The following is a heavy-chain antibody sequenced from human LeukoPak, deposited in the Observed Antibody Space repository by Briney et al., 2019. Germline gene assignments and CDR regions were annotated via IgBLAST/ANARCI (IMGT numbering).Heavy chain of an antibody. CDR2: IYPDDSDT. Sequence: GESLKISCKTSGYSFTSYWITWVRQMPGKGLEWVGIIYPDDSDTTYSPSFQGQVTISADKSINTAYLQWSSLKASDTAMYYCARRDYGGKHFDYWGQGTLVTVSS. J-gene: IGHJ4*02. CDR3: ARRDYGGKHFDY. D-gene: IGHD4-23*01. CDR1: GYSFTSYW. V-gene: IGHV5-51*01.